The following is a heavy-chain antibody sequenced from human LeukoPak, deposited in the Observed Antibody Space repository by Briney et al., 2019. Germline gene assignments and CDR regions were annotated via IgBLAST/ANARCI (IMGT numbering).Heavy chain of an antibody. CDR1: GFTFSSYA. CDR3: AKVGTYDIVTDYSPHLDY. V-gene: IGHV3-23*01. CDR2: ISGGGDRT. Sequence: GGSLTLSCAVSGFTFSSYAMRWVRQAQGKGLEWVSDISGGGDRTYYADSVKGRFTISRDNSMNTLYLQMNSLRAEDTAVYYCAKVGTYDIVTDYSPHLDYWGQGTLVTVSS. D-gene: IGHD3-9*01. J-gene: IGHJ4*02.